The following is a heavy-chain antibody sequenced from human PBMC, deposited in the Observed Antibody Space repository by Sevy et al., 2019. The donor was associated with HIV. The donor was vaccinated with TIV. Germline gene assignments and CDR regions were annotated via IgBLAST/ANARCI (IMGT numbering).Heavy chain of an antibody. D-gene: IGHD5-12*01. CDR3: AKDLSNGYDLRTSFDY. V-gene: IGHV3-30*18. J-gene: IGHJ4*02. Sequence: GGSLRLSCAASGFIFSSYGMHWVRQAPGKGLEWVAIISYDGGTKYYAESMKGRFTISRDNSKNTLYLEMNSLRAEDTAVYYCAKDLSNGYDLRTSFDYRGQGTLVTVSS. CDR1: GFIFSSYG. CDR2: ISYDGGTK.